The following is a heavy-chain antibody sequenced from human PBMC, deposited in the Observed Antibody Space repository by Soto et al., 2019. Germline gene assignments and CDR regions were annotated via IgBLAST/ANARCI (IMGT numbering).Heavy chain of an antibody. CDR3: AKDRYRGAARPGVFDD. D-gene: IGHD6-6*01. V-gene: IGHV3-23*01. CDR2: ISGSGGST. CDR1: GFAFSSYA. Sequence: GGSLRLSCAASGFAFSSYAMSWVRQAPGKGLEWVSAISGSGGSTYYADSVKGRFTISRDNSKNTLYLQMNSLRAEDTAVYYCAKDRYRGAARPGVFDDWGQGTLVTVSS. J-gene: IGHJ4*02.